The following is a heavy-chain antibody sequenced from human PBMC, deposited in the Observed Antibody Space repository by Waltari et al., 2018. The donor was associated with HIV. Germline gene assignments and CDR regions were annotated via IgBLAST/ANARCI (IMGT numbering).Heavy chain of an antibody. J-gene: IGHJ4*02. Sequence: QLQLQESGPGLVKPSETLSLTCTVSGGPISSSNYYWGWLRQPPGKGLEWIGSIYYTGSPYYNPSLKSRVTISIDTSKNQFSLKLSSVTAADTAVYYCARHRRNDIGDYWGQGTLVTVSS. V-gene: IGHV4-39*01. CDR2: IYYTGSP. D-gene: IGHD3-9*01. CDR1: GGPISSSNYY. CDR3: ARHRRNDIGDY.